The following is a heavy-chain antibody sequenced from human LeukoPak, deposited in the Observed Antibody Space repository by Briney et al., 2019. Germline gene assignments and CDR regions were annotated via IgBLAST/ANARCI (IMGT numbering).Heavy chain of an antibody. CDR1: GFTFSSYS. CDR2: ISSSSSYI. CDR3: AREGYYYDSSGYYYHFDY. D-gene: IGHD3-22*01. Sequence: GGSLRLSCAASGFTFSSYSMNWVRQAPGKWLEWVSSISSSSSYIYYADSVKGRFTISRDNGKNSLYLQMNSLRAEDTAVYYCAREGYYYDSSGYYYHFDYWGQGTLVTVSS. J-gene: IGHJ4*02. V-gene: IGHV3-21*01.